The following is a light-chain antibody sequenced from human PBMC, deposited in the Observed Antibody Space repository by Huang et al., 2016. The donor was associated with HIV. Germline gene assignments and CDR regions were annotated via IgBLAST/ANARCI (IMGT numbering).Light chain of an antibody. CDR3: QQYNNWPPWWT. Sequence: EIVMTQSPATLSVSPGERATLSCRASQRVSSNLAWYQQKPGQAPRLLIYGASTRATGIPARFSGSGSGTEFTLTISSLQSEDFAVYYCQQYNNWPPWWTFGQGTKVEIK. J-gene: IGKJ1*01. CDR1: QRVSSN. V-gene: IGKV3-15*01. CDR2: GAS.